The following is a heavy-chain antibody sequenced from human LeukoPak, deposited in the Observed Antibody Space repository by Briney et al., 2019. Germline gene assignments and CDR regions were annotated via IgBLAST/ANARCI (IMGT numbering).Heavy chain of an antibody. CDR2: MSSSGSTI. J-gene: IGHJ6*03. CDR3: AREPYSGYDGGYYYYYYYMDV. Sequence: PGGSLRLSCAASGFTFSSYEMNWVRQAPGKGLEWVSYMSSSGSTIYYADSVKGRFTISRDNAKNSLYLQMNSLRAEDTAVYYCAREPYSGYDGGYYYYYYYMDVWGKGTTVTVSS. CDR1: GFTFSSYE. D-gene: IGHD5-12*01. V-gene: IGHV3-48*03.